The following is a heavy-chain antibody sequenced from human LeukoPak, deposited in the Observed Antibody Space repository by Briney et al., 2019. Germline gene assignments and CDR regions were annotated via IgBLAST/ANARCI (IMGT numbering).Heavy chain of an antibody. Sequence: GGSLRLSCAASGFTFDDYGMSWVRQGPGKGLEWVSGITGSGGSTYYADSVKGRFTISRDNSKNTLYLQMNSLRAEDTAIYYCARDERLLSFLKWGQGTLVTVSS. CDR1: GFTFDDYG. CDR3: ARDERLLSFLK. V-gene: IGHV3-23*01. J-gene: IGHJ4*02. CDR2: ITGSGGST. D-gene: IGHD3-3*01.